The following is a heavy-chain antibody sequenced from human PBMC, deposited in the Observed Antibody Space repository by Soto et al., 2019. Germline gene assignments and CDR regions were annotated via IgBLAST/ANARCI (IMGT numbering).Heavy chain of an antibody. CDR2: IYPGDSDT. CDR1: RYSFTSYW. Sequence: EAMKLSGKVSRYSFTSYWIGRVRQMPGKGLEWMGIIYPGDSDTRYSPSFQGQVTISADKSISTAYLQWSSLKASDTAMYYCARHVHYDFWGCYLRAAYYPYCIYFCGQGPSVSVFS. V-gene: IGHV5-51*01. D-gene: IGHD3-3*01. J-gene: IGHJ6*02. CDR3: ARHVHYDFWGCYLRAAYYPYCIYF.